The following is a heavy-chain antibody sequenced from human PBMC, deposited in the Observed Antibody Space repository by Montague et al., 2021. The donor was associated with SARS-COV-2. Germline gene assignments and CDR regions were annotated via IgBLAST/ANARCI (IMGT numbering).Heavy chain of an antibody. D-gene: IGHD3-10*01. CDR1: GGSFSGYY. V-gene: IGHV4-34*12. Sequence: SETLSLTCAVYGGSFSGYYWSWIRQPPGKGLEWSGEIIHSGSANYNPSLISRLTITVDTSKNQFSLQMSSVTAAATAVYYCARIRYYGSGTSLGMDVWGQGTTVTVSS. J-gene: IGHJ6*02. CDR3: ARIRYYGSGTSLGMDV. CDR2: IIHSGSA.